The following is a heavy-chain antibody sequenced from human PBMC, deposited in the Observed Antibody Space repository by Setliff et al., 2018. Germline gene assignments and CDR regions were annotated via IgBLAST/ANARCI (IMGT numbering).Heavy chain of an antibody. Sequence: PSETLSLTCAVYGGSFSGYYWSWIRQPPGKGLEWIGEINHSGSTNYNPSLKSGVTISVETSKNQFSLKLSSVTAADTAVYYCARGKVLYDYVWGSYRYEDYYYGMDVWGQGTTVTVSS. V-gene: IGHV4-34*09. CDR1: GGSFSGYY. J-gene: IGHJ6*02. CDR2: INHSGST. D-gene: IGHD3-16*02. CDR3: ARGKVLYDYVWGSYRYEDYYYGMDV.